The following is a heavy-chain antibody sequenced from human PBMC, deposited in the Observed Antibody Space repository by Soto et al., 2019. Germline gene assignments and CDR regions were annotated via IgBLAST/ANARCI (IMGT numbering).Heavy chain of an antibody. V-gene: IGHV3-23*01. CDR2: ISGSGGST. J-gene: IGHJ3*02. CDR1: GFTFSSYA. CDR3: ATDTEYGHAFDI. Sequence: RLSCAASGFTFSSYAMSWVRQAPGKGLEWVAAISGSGGSTYYADSVKGRFTISRDNSKNTLYLQMNSLRAEDTAVYYCATDTEYGHAFDIWGQGTMVTVSS. D-gene: IGHD6-6*01.